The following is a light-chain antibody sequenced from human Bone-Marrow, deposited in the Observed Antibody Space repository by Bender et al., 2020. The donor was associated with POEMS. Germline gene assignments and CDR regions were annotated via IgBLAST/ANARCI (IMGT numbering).Light chain of an antibody. CDR3: SSSAGSSNLV. CDR1: SSDVGAYNY. J-gene: IGLJ2*01. CDR2: DVS. Sequence: QSALTQPASVSGSPGQSIIISCTGTSSDVGAYNYVSWYQQHPGKAPKLMIYDVSDRPSGVPDRFSGSNSGNTASLTVSGLQPEDEADYYCSSSAGSSNLVFGGGTRLTVL. V-gene: IGLV2-8*01.